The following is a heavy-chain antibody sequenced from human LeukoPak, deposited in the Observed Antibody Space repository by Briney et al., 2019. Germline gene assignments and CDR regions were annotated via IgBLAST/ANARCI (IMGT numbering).Heavy chain of an antibody. J-gene: IGHJ4*02. CDR2: INPDSGGT. CDR1: GYTFTGYH. CDR3: ARDLTGDPAAYFDF. V-gene: IGHV1-2*02. D-gene: IGHD3-9*01. Sequence: ASVKVSCKASGYTFTGYHIHWVRQAPGQGLEWMGWINPDSGGTNFPQNFQGRVTMTRDTSISTAYMEISRLRSDDTAVYYCARDLTGDPAAYFDFWGQGTLVTVSS.